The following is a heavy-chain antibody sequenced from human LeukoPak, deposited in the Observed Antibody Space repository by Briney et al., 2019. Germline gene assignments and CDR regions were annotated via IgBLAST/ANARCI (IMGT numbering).Heavy chain of an antibody. J-gene: IGHJ6*03. CDR1: GFTFSSYW. CDR2: IKQDGSEK. Sequence: GGSLRLSCAASGFTFSSYWMSWVRQSPGKGLEWVANIKQDGSEKYYVDSVKGRFTIPRDNAKNSLYPQMNSLRAEDTAVYYCARAGYCSSTSRYYYYYYMDVWGKGTTVTVS. V-gene: IGHV3-7*01. CDR3: ARAGYCSSTSRYYYYYYMDV. D-gene: IGHD2-2*01.